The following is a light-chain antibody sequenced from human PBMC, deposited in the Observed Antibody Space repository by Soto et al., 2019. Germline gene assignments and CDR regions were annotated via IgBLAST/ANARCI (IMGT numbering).Light chain of an antibody. CDR1: QTINNN. CDR3: QQTYITPIT. V-gene: IGKV1-39*01. Sequence: DIEMTQSPSSLSASVGDRVTISCRTSQTINNNLNWYQQRPGKAPKLLIYSSSRLMSGVPPRFSGSGSETEFTLTISSLQTEDFATYFCQQTYITPITFGQGTRLDIK. CDR2: SSS. J-gene: IGKJ5*01.